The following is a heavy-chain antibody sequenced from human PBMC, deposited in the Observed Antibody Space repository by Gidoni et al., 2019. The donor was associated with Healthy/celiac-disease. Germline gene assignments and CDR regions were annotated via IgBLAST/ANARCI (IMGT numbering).Heavy chain of an antibody. J-gene: IGHJ6*03. D-gene: IGHD3-3*01. CDR3: VRELIFGYMDV. V-gene: IGHV4-61*02. CDR2: IYTSGST. Sequence: QVQLQESGPGLVKPSPTLSLTCTSSGGSISSGSYYWSWIRHPAGKGLEWIGRIYTSGSTNYNPSLKSRVTISVDTSKNQFSLKLSSVTAADTAVYYCVRELIFGYMDVWGKGTTVTVSS. CDR1: GGSISSGSYY.